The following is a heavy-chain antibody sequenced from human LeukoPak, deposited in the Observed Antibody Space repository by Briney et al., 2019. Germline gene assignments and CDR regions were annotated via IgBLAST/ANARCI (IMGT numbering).Heavy chain of an antibody. V-gene: IGHV1-18*01. J-gene: IGHJ1*01. CDR3: ARDSSGGSNWLYAEYFQY. D-gene: IGHD6-13*01. Sequence: SVKVSCKASGYTFSKYYINWVRQAPGQGLEWMAWISGHDGDAKYAQKFLGRVNVTTDTSTGTAYLELRSLRTDDTATYYCARDSSGGSNWLYAEYFQYWGQGTLVTVSS. CDR1: GYTFSKYY. CDR2: ISGHDGDA.